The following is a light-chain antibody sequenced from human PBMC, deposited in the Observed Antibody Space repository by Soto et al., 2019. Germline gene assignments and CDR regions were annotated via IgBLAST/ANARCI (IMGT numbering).Light chain of an antibody. V-gene: IGKV3-11*01. CDR1: QSVSSY. J-gene: IGKJ3*01. CDR2: DAS. CDR3: QQRINWRFT. Sequence: EIVLTQSPATLSLSPGERATLSCRASQSVSSYLAWYQQKPGQAPRLLIYDASNRATGIPARFSGGGSGTDFTLTISSLEPDDFAVYYCQQRINWRFTFGPGTRVDIK.